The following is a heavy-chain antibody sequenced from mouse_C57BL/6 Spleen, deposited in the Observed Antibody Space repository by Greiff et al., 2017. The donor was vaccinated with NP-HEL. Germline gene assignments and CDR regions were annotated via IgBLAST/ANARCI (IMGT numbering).Heavy chain of an antibody. Sequence: QVQLQQPGAELVMPGASVKLSCKASGYTFTSYWMHWVKQRPGQGLEWIGEIDPSDSYPNYNQKLKGKSTLTVDKSSSTAYMQLSSLTSEDSAVYYCARSAYSYYSKGWFAYWGQGTLVTVSA. J-gene: IGHJ3*01. CDR3: ARSAYSYYSKGWFAY. D-gene: IGHD2-5*01. V-gene: IGHV1-69*01. CDR2: IDPSDSYP. CDR1: GYTFTSYW.